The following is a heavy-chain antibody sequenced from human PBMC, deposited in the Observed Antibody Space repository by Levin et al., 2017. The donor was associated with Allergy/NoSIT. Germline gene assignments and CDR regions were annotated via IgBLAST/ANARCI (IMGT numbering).Heavy chain of an antibody. J-gene: IGHJ4*02. CDR2: ISYDGSNK. CDR1: GFTFSSYA. Sequence: QAGESLKISCAASGFTFSSYAMHWVRQAPGKGLEWVAVISYDGSNKYYADSVKGRFTISRDNSKNTLYLQMNSLRAEDTAVYYCARGGDGGYCSSTSCYYGFPLYYFDYWGQGTLVTVSS. D-gene: IGHD2-2*01. CDR3: ARGGDGGYCSSTSCYYGFPLYYFDY. V-gene: IGHV3-30-3*01.